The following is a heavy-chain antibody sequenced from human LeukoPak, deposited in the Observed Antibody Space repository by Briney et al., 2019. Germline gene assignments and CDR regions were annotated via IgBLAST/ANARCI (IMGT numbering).Heavy chain of an antibody. Sequence: SETLSLTCTVSGDSISSYYWSWIRQPPGKGLEWMGYINYSGNTNYNPSLKSRVSISVDTSKNQFSLRLTSVTAADTAVYYCAREGRQDYVYFDCWGQGTLVTVSS. CDR3: AREGRQDYVYFDC. CDR2: INYSGNT. J-gene: IGHJ4*02. CDR1: GDSISSYY. V-gene: IGHV4-59*01. D-gene: IGHD4-17*01.